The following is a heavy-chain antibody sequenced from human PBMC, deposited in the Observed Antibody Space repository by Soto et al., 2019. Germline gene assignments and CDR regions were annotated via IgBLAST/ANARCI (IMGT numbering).Heavy chain of an antibody. Sequence: PGGSLRLSCAASGFTFSSYAMSWVRQAPGKGLEWVSAISGSGGSTYYADSVKGRFTISRDNAKNTLYLQMNSLRAEDTAVYYCAKNVVVTAIRPIINWFDPWGQGTLVTVSS. CDR2: ISGSGGST. CDR3: AKNVVVTAIRPIINWFDP. CDR1: GFTFSSYA. D-gene: IGHD2-21*02. V-gene: IGHV3-23*01. J-gene: IGHJ5*02.